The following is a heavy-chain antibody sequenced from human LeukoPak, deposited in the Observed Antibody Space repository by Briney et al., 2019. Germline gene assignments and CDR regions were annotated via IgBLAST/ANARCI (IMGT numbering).Heavy chain of an antibody. CDR1: GGSFSGYY. V-gene: IGHV4-59*01. J-gene: IGHJ5*02. CDR2: VSYSGST. Sequence: SETLSLTCAVYGGSFSGYYWSWIRQPPGKGLEWIGYVSYSGSTNYNPSLQSRVTIPVDTSKNQFSLRLSSVTAADTAVYYCARTSTDMERGYNWFDPWGQGTLVTVSS. D-gene: IGHD2-2*01. CDR3: ARTSTDMERGYNWFDP.